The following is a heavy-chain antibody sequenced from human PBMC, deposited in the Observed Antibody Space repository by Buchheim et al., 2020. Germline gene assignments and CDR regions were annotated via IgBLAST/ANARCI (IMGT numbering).Heavy chain of an antibody. CDR3: ARDGGFGDPSIFFDY. CDR1: GDSLSSSAYY. V-gene: IGHV4-31*03. Sequence: QVQLQESGPGLVKPSETLSLACTVSGDSLSSSAYYWTWIRHLPGKGLEWIGAIYNGGRPDYNPSLKSRLTISVDTSKNQFSLELTSVTAADTAFYYCARDGGFGDPSIFFDYWGQGTL. J-gene: IGHJ4*02. D-gene: IGHD3-16*01. CDR2: IYNGGRP.